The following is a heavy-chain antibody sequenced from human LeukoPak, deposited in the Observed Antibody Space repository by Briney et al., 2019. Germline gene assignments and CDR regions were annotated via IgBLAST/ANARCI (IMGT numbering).Heavy chain of an antibody. J-gene: IGHJ6*02. CDR3: ARDHTETSSLNFRNYYYYGMDI. Sequence: SEALSLTCTVSGGSIRSGDYSWNWIRQHPGKGLEWIGYIYYSGSTYYNPSLTSRVTMSVDTSKNQFSLKLSSVTAADTAIYYCARDHTETSSLNFRNYYYYGMDIWGQGTTVIVSS. CDR1: GGSIRSGDYS. CDR2: IYYSGST. D-gene: IGHD4-11*01. V-gene: IGHV4-31*03.